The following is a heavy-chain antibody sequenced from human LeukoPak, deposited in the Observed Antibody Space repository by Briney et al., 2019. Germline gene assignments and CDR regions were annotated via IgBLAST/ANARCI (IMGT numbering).Heavy chain of an antibody. CDR3: ARLPVYGDYPLFRYYYYYYMDV. J-gene: IGHJ6*03. V-gene: IGHV4-34*01. D-gene: IGHD4-17*01. CDR2: INHSGST. Sequence: SETLSLTCAVYGGSFSGYYWSWIRQPPGKGLEWIGEINHSGSTNYNPSLKSRVTISVDTSKNQFSLKLSSVTAADTAVYYCARLPVYGDYPLFRYYYYYYMDVWGKGTTVTISS. CDR1: GGSFSGYY.